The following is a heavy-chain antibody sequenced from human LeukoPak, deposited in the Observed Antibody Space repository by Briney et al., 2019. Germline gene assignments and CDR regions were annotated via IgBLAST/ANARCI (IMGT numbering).Heavy chain of an antibody. CDR3: VRAGYRDAYNL. D-gene: IGHD5-24*01. Sequence: GGSQRLSCAASGFDFNTYWMDWVRQVPGKGLVWVSRINSDGANTIYADSVKGRFTISRDNAKNTLSLQMTSLRAEDTAVYYRVRAGYRDAYNLWGQGTLVTVSS. CDR1: GFDFNTYW. J-gene: IGHJ4*02. V-gene: IGHV3-74*01. CDR2: INSDGANT.